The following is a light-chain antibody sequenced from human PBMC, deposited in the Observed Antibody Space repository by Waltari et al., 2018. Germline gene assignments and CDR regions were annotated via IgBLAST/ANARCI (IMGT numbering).Light chain of an antibody. CDR1: QSVRSSY. Sequence: EIVLTQSPGTLSLSPGERATLSCRASQSVRSSYLAWYQQKPGQAPRLLIYGASSRATGIPDRVSGSGSGTDFTITISRLEPEDFAVYYCQQYGSSPYTFGQGTKLEIK. V-gene: IGKV3-20*01. CDR2: GAS. CDR3: QQYGSSPYT. J-gene: IGKJ2*01.